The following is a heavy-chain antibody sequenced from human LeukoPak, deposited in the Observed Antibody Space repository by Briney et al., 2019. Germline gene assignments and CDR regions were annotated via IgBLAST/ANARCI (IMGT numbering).Heavy chain of an antibody. CDR1: GYTFTGYY. CDR3: AREDWNYGQFDY. Sequence: GASVKVSCKASGYTFTGYYMHWVRQAPGQGLEWMGWINPNSGGTNYAQKFQGRVTMTRDTSISTAYMELSRLRSDDTAVRYCAREDWNYGQFDYWGQGTLVTVSS. CDR2: INPNSGGT. J-gene: IGHJ4*02. D-gene: IGHD1-7*01. V-gene: IGHV1-2*02.